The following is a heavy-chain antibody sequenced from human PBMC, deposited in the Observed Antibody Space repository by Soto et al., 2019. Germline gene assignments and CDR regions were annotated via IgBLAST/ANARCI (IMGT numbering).Heavy chain of an antibody. CDR3: ALRGAVPAAPFDY. Sequence: QVQLQESGPGLVKPSETLSLTCTVSGGSISSYYWSWIRQPPGKGLEWIGYIYYSGSTNYNPSLKSRVTISVDTSKNQFSLKLSSMTAADTAVYYCALRGAVPAAPFDYWGQGTLVTVSS. CDR2: IYYSGST. V-gene: IGHV4-59*08. J-gene: IGHJ4*02. CDR1: GGSISSYY. D-gene: IGHD2-2*01.